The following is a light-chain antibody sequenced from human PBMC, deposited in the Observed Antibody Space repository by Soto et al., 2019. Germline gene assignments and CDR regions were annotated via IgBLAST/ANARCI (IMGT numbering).Light chain of an antibody. CDR3: QQYCSSRPYT. J-gene: IGKJ2*01. Sequence: EIVLTQSPGTLSLSPGERVTLSCRASQSVNSRYLGWYQQQPDQSPLLLIYGATSRATGIPDRISGSGSGTELTLPISRLEHADFVVYYCQQYCSSRPYTFGQGTKLEIK. CDR1: QSVNSRY. V-gene: IGKV3-20*01. CDR2: GAT.